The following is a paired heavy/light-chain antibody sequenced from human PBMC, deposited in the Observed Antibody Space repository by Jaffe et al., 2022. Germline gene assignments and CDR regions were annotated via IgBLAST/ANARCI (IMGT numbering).Heavy chain of an antibody. CDR1: GDSISSSNYY. V-gene: IGHV4-39*02. CDR3: VNIGIGGYYWR. D-gene: IGHD3-3*01. Sequence: QLQLQESGPGLVKPSETLSLTCTVSGDSISSSNYYWGWIRQPPGKGLEWIGSIYSSGTTYCNPSLKSRVTMSGDTSKNHFSLKLSSVTAADTAVYYCVNIGIGGYYWRWGQGTLVTVSS. J-gene: IGHJ4*02. CDR2: IYSSGTT.
Light chain of an antibody. CDR2: DVS. CDR1: SSDIGSYNY. CDR3: SSYRDSNTYV. J-gene: IGLJ1*01. V-gene: IGLV2-14*03. Sequence: QSALTQPASVSGSPGQSITISCTGTSSDIGSYNYVSWYQQHPDKAPKLMIYDVSDRPSGVSNRFSGSKSGNTASLTISGLQAEDESDYYCSSYRDSNTYVFGTGTKVTVL.